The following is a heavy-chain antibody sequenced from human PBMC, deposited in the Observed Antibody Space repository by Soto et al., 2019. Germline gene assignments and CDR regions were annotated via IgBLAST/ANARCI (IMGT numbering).Heavy chain of an antibody. D-gene: IGHD5-12*01. Sequence: EVQLVESGGGLVQPGGSLKLSCAASGFTFSGSAMHWVRQASGKGLEWVGRIRSKANSYATAYAASVKGRFTISRDDSKNTAYLQMNSLKTEDTAMYYCTRPSGYDNDAFDIWGQGTMVTVSS. CDR1: GFTFSGSA. J-gene: IGHJ3*02. CDR2: IRSKANSYAT. V-gene: IGHV3-73*01. CDR3: TRPSGYDNDAFDI.